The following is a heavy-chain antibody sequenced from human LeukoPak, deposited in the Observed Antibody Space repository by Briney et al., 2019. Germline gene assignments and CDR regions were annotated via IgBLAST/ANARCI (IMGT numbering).Heavy chain of an antibody. CDR2: INAGNGDT. CDR3: ARPFYGGNSRLDY. J-gene: IGHJ4*02. Sequence: GASVKVSCKASGYTFTSSAMHWVRQAPGQRLEWMGWINAGNGDTKYSQKFQGRVTITRDTSASTAYMELTSLTSEDTAVYYCARPFYGGNSRLDYWGQGTLVTVSS. V-gene: IGHV1-3*01. D-gene: IGHD4-23*01. CDR1: GYTFTSSA.